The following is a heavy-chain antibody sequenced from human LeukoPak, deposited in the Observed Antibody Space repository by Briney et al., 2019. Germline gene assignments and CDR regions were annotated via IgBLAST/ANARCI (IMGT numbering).Heavy chain of an antibody. J-gene: IGHJ6*03. D-gene: IGHD6-6*01. V-gene: IGHV4-39*07. CDR3: ARANFEYSSSSRVRYYYYYMDV. Sequence: SEILSLTCTVSGGSISSSSYYWGWIRQPPGKGLEWIGCIYYSGSTYYNPSLKSRVTISVDTSKNQFSLKLSSVTAADTAVYYCARANFEYSSSSRVRYYYYYMDVWGKGTTVTVSS. CDR2: IYYSGST. CDR1: GGSISSSSYY.